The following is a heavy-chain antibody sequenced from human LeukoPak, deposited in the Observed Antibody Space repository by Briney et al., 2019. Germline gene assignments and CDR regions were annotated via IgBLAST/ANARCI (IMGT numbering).Heavy chain of an antibody. V-gene: IGHV3-30*02. CDR2: IRYDGSNK. CDR1: GFTFRNSD. Sequence: GGSLRLSCAASGFTFRNSDMHWVRQAPGKGLEWVAFIRYDGSNKYYADSVKGRFTISRDNSKNTLYLQMNSLRAEDTAVYYCARVIRGVITYYFDYWGQGTLVTVSS. CDR3: ARVIRGVITYYFDY. D-gene: IGHD3-10*01. J-gene: IGHJ4*02.